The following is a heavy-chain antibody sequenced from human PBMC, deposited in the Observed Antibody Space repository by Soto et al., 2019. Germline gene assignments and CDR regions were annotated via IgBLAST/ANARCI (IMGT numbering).Heavy chain of an antibody. Sequence: QVQLVQSGAEVKKPGSSVKVSCKASGGTFSSYAISWVRQAPGQGLEWMGGIIPIFGTVNYAQKFPGRDTTTQAACTPHPFAEPSCASAEARAVSYRESKELVPGGMGVWGHGTTVTVSS. D-gene: IGHD6-13*01. CDR1: GGTFSSYA. CDR2: IIPIFGTV. CDR3: ESKELVPGGMGV. V-gene: IGHV1-69*05. J-gene: IGHJ6*02.